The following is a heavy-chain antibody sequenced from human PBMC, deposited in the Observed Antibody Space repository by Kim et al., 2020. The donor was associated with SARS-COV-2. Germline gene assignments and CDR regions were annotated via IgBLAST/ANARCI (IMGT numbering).Heavy chain of an antibody. CDR3: AREIPSVYCTGDCHAPY. J-gene: IGHJ4*02. V-gene: IGHV3-21*03. D-gene: IGHD2-8*02. Sequence: SVKGRFTISRDNAKRSLYLRMNTRRPEDTAVYYCAREIPSVYCTGDCHAPYWGQGTLVTVSS.